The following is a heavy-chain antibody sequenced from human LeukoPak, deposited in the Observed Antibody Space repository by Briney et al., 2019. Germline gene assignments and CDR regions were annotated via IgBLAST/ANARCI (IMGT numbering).Heavy chain of an antibody. Sequence: GRSLGLSCAASGFTFSSYGMHWVRQTPGKGLEWVAVIWSDGSNKYYADSVKGRFTISRDNSKNTLYLRMNSLRAEDTAVYYCARGSGSFSGGFDYWGQGTLVTVSS. D-gene: IGHD1-26*01. V-gene: IGHV3-33*01. CDR1: GFTFSSYG. J-gene: IGHJ4*02. CDR3: ARGSGSFSGGFDY. CDR2: IWSDGSNK.